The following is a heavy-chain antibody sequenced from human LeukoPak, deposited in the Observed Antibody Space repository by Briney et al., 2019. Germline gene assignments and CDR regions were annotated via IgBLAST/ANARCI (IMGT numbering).Heavy chain of an antibody. D-gene: IGHD6-19*01. J-gene: IGHJ4*02. CDR2: ISPYTGNT. CDR1: GYIFTNYV. Sequence: ASVKVSCKASGYIFTNYVITWVRLAPGRGLEWMGWISPYTGNTNYAQNLQGRVTMTTDTSTTTAYMELRGLTYDDTAIYYCARDLAGIAVTADWGQGTLVTVSS. V-gene: IGHV1-18*01. CDR3: ARDLAGIAVTAD.